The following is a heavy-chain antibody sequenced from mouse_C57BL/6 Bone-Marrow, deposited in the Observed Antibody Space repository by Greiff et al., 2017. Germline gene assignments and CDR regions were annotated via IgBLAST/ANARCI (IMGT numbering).Heavy chain of an antibody. J-gene: IGHJ2*01. CDR3: ARHEEYYDYEGYFDY. V-gene: IGHV1-62-2*01. CDR2: FYPGSGSI. Sequence: QVQLQQSGAELVKPGASVKLSCKASGYIFTEYTIHWVKQRSGQGLEWIGWFYPGSGSIKYNERFKDKATLTADKSSNTVYMELSRLTSEDSAVYFCARHEEYYDYEGYFDYWGQGTTLTVSS. CDR1: GYIFTEYT. D-gene: IGHD2-4*01.